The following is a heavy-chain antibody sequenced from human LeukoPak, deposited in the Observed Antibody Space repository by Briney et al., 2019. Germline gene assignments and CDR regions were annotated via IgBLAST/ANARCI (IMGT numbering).Heavy chain of an antibody. CDR1: GGSISSSSYY. D-gene: IGHD3-16*02. CDR2: IDYSGST. Sequence: SETLSLTCTASGGSISSSSYYWGWIRQPPGKGLEWRGRIDYSGSTYYNPSLMSRVALSVDTSKNQFSLKLSSVTAADTAVYYCARHPLGITFGGVIVSNYFDYWGQGTLVTVSS. J-gene: IGHJ4*02. CDR3: ARHPLGITFGGVIVSNYFDY. V-gene: IGHV4-39*01.